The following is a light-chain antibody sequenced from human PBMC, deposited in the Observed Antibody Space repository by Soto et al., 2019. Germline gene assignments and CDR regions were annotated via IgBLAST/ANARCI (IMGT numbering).Light chain of an antibody. CDR2: WAS. J-gene: IGKJ3*01. CDR1: QSVLYSSNNKNC. CDR3: QQCYNTPS. Sequence: DIVMTQSPDSLSVSLGERATINCKSSQSVLYSSNNKNCLAWYQQKPGQSPKLHIYWASTRESGVPDRFSGSGSGTDFTLTISSLQAEDVAVYYCQQCYNTPSFGPGTKVDI. V-gene: IGKV4-1*01.